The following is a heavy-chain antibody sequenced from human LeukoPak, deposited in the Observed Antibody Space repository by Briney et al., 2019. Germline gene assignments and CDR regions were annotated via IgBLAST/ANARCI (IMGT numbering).Heavy chain of an antibody. Sequence: SETLSLTCAVYGGSFSGYYRSWIRQPPGKGLEWIGEINHSGSTNYHPSPKSRVTISVDTSKNQFSLKLSSVTAADTAVYYCARGQENMDSSGYIDYWGQGTLVTVSS. D-gene: IGHD3-22*01. CDR1: GGSFSGYY. V-gene: IGHV4-34*01. CDR2: INHSGST. CDR3: ARGQENMDSSGYIDY. J-gene: IGHJ4*02.